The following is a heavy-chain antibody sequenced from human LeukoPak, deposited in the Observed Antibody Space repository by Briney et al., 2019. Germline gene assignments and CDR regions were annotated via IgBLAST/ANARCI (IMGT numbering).Heavy chain of an antibody. CDR3: ATYSGYYYY. CDR1: GYTLTEFA. J-gene: IGHJ4*02. V-gene: IGHV1-24*01. D-gene: IGHD3-3*01. CDR2: FDPEDGET. Sequence: ASVKVSCKVSGYTLTEFAMHWVRQATGEGLEWMGGFDPEDGETVYAQKFQGRVTMTEDTSTDTAYMELSSLSSEDTAVYFCATYSGYYYYWGQGTLVTVSS.